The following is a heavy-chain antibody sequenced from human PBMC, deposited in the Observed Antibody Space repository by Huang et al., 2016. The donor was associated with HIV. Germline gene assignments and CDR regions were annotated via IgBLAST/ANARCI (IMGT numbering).Heavy chain of an antibody. J-gene: IGHJ6*03. CDR1: GGSFSGYY. CDR2: INHSEST. Sequence: QVQLQQWGAGLLRPSETLSLTCAVYGGSFSGYYGTWIRQPPGTGLEWIGEINHSESTNYTPSLKSRVTISVDTSRNQFSLTLTSVTAADTAVYYCARGQGGYYYYYMDVWGKGTTVTVSS. CDR3: ARGQGGYYYYYMDV. V-gene: IGHV4-34*01.